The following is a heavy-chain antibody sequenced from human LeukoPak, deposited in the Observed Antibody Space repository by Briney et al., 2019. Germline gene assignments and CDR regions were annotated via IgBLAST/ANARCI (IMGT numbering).Heavy chain of an antibody. Sequence: GASVKVSCKASGYTFTGYYMHWVRQAPGQGLEWMGWILPSSGGPYYAQKFQGRITMTRDTSISTAYMELSRLTADDTAVYYCVRKGEEFGDYVYWGQGTLVTVSS. CDR3: VRKGEEFGDYVY. D-gene: IGHD4-17*01. J-gene: IGHJ4*02. CDR1: GYTFTGYY. CDR2: ILPSSGGP. V-gene: IGHV1-2*02.